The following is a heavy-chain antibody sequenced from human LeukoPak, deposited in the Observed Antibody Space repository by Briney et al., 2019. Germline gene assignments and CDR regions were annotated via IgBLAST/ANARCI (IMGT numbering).Heavy chain of an antibody. CDR2: IKQDGSEK. J-gene: IGHJ4*02. V-gene: IGHV3-7*01. D-gene: IGHD3-10*01. CDR1: GFTFSSYW. Sequence: GGSLRLSCAASGFTFSSYWMSWVRQAPGKGLEWVANIKQDGSEKYDVDAVKGRVTISRDNAKNSLYLQMNSLRAEDTAVYYCARGGVHYYGSGSYNYWGQGTLVTVSS. CDR3: ARGGVHYYGSGSYNY.